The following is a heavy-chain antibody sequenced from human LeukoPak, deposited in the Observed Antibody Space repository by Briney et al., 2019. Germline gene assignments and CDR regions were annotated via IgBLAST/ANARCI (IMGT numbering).Heavy chain of an antibody. D-gene: IGHD4-17*01. J-gene: IGHJ4*02. CDR3: ARDKYGDYVIDY. CDR2: ISSSSSYI. V-gene: IGHV3-21*01. CDR1: GFTFSTYS. Sequence: PGGSLRLSCAASGFTFSTYSMIWVRQAPGKGLEWVSSISSSSSYIYYADSVKGRFTISRDNAKNSLYLQMNSLRAEDTAVYYCARDKYGDYVIDYWGQGTLVTVSS.